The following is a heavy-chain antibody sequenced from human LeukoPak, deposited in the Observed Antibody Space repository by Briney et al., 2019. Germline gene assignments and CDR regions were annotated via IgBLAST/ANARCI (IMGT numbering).Heavy chain of an antibody. V-gene: IGHV4-39*01. Sequence: SETLSLTCTVSGGSISSSSYYWGWIRQPPGKGLEWIGSIYYSGTTYYNPSLKSRVTISVDTSKNQFSLKLSSVTAADTAVYYCARSRQLAGFDYWGQGTLVTVSS. D-gene: IGHD6-13*01. CDR1: GGSISSSSYY. CDR3: ARSRQLAGFDY. CDR2: IYYSGTT. J-gene: IGHJ4*02.